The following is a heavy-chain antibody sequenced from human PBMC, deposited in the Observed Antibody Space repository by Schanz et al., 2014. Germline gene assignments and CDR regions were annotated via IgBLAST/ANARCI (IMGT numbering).Heavy chain of an antibody. Sequence: QVDLQESGPGLVKPSETLSLTCTVSGGSIDRSSFYWGWIRQAPGKGLAWIGSSYYSGATHYNPSSQCRTTIPVDPSKNQFSLNLRSVTATDTAVYYCVRHSYASGHFAGQHYWGQGILVTVSS. CDR3: VRHSYASGHFAGQHY. CDR2: SYYSGAT. D-gene: IGHD2-2*01. CDR1: GGSIDRSSFY. V-gene: IGHV4-39*01. J-gene: IGHJ4*02.